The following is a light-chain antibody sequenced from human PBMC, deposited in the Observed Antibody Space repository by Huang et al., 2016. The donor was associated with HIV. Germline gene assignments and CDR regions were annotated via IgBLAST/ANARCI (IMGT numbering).Light chain of an antibody. CDR1: QTISNY. CDR3: QQGYSTVVT. V-gene: IGKV1-39*01. J-gene: IGKJ4*01. CDR2: AAS. Sequence: DIQMTQSPSSLSASVGDRVTITCRANQTISNYLNWYQQKPGKAPRFLIYAASSLQSGVPARFSGSGSGTDFTLTIRSLQAEDFATYDCQQGYSTVVTFGGGTKVEIK.